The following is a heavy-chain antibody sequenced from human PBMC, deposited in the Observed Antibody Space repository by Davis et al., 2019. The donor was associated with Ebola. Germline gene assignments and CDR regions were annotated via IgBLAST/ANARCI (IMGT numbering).Heavy chain of an antibody. CDR1: GFAVSTNY. J-gene: IGHJ6*02. CDR2: MYIAGST. CDR3: ARGVAGRVRGVPWAMDV. V-gene: IGHV3-53*01. D-gene: IGHD3-10*01. Sequence: GGSLRLSCAASGFAVSTNYMSWVRQAPRKALEWVSLMYIAGSTYYPDSVKGRFTISRDDSKNMLYLQMDSLRAGDTAVYYCARGVAGRVRGVPWAMDVWGQGTTVTVSS.